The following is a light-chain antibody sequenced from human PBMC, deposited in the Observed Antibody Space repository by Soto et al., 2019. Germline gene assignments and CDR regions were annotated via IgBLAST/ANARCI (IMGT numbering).Light chain of an antibody. CDR3: QQANSFPWT. CDR2: AAS. V-gene: IGKV1-12*02. CDR1: QGISPW. Sequence: DIQMTQSPSSVSASVGDRVTVTCRASQGISPWLAWYQHKPGKAPRLLIYAASSLQTGVPSRFSGSESGTEFTLTINSLQPEDFATYYCQQANSFPWTFGQGTKVDIK. J-gene: IGKJ1*01.